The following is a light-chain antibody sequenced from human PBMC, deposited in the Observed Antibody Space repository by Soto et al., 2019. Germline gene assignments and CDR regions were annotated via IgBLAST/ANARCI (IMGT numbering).Light chain of an antibody. V-gene: IGKV3-15*01. Sequence: EIVMTQSPATLSVSPGERSTLSCRASQSVSSNLAWYQQKPGQDPRLLIYGASTRATGIPARFSGSGSGTEFTLNISSLQSEDFAVYYCQQYNNWPLTFGGGTKVEIK. CDR2: GAS. CDR3: QQYNNWPLT. J-gene: IGKJ4*01. CDR1: QSVSSN.